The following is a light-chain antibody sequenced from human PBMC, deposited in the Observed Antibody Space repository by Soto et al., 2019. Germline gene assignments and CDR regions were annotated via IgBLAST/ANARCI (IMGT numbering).Light chain of an antibody. CDR3: QQYNNWPRT. CDR2: GAS. J-gene: IGKJ1*01. Sequence: EIVLTQSPVTLSWSPGERATLSCRASQSVSSSYLAWYQQKPGQAPRLLIYGASTRATGIPARFSGSGSGTEFTLTISSLQSEDFAVYYCQQYNNWPRTFGQGTKV. CDR1: QSVSSSY. V-gene: IGKV3-15*01.